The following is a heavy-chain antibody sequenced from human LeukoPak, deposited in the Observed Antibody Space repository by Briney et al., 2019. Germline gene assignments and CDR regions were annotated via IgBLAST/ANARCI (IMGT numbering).Heavy chain of an antibody. CDR1: GYTFTNYW. D-gene: IGHD6-6*01. CDR3: ARWGSSSLYYYYMDV. CDR2: IYPRDSDT. Sequence: GESLKISCKGSGYTFTNYWIGWVRQMPGKGLEWMGFIYPRDSDTKYSPSFQGQVTISADKSINTAYLQWSSLKASDTAIYYCARWGSSSLYYYYMDVWGQGTTVTVSS. J-gene: IGHJ6*03. V-gene: IGHV5-51*01.